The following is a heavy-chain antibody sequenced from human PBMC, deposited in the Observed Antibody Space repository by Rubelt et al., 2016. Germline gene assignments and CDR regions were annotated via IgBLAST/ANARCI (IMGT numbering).Heavy chain of an antibody. J-gene: IGHJ4*02. CDR3: AKDRVRWSYEIDY. Sequence: DSAKGRFTISRDNSKNTLYLQVNSLRPEDTAIYYCAKDRVRWSYEIDYWGQGTLVTVSS. D-gene: IGHD1-26*01. V-gene: IGHV3-30*02.